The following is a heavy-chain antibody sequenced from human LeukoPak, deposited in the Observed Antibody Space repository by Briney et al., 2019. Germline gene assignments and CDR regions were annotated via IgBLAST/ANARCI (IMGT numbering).Heavy chain of an antibody. CDR2: IYPGDSDT. D-gene: IGHD3-10*01. CDR3: ARQPSYYYGSGSYYNGEYYFDY. CDR1: GYSFTSYW. J-gene: IGHJ4*02. Sequence: GESLKISCKGSGYSFTSYWIGWVRQMPGKGLEWMGIIYPGDSDTRYSPSFQGQVTISADKSISTAYLQWSSLKASDTAMYYCARQPSYYYGSGSYYNGEYYFDYWGQGTLVTVSS. V-gene: IGHV5-51*01.